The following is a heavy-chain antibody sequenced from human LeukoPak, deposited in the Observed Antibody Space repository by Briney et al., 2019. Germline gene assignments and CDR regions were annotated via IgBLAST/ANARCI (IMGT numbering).Heavy chain of an antibody. J-gene: IGHJ4*02. V-gene: IGHV4-4*07. CDR1: GGSISSYY. CDR2: IYTSGST. Sequence: SETLSLTCTVSGGSISSYYWSWIRQPAGKGLEWIGRIYTSGSTNYNPSLKSRVTISVDKSKKQFSLKLSSVTAADTAVYYCARVMSSGWYYDYWGQGTLVTVSS. CDR3: ARVMSSGWYYDY. D-gene: IGHD6-19*01.